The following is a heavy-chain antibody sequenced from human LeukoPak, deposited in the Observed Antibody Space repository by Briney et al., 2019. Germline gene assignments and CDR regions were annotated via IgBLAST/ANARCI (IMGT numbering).Heavy chain of an antibody. D-gene: IGHD3-3*01. CDR1: GGSFSGYY. CDR3: ARESGRITIFGVVTKAGGMDV. CDR2: INHSGST. V-gene: IGHV4-34*01. J-gene: IGHJ6*02. Sequence: SETLSLTCAVYGGSFSGYYWSWIRQPPGKGLEWIGEINHSGSTNYNPSLKSRVTISVDTSKNQFSLKLSSVTAADTAVYYCARESGRITIFGVVTKAGGMDVWGQGTTVTVSS.